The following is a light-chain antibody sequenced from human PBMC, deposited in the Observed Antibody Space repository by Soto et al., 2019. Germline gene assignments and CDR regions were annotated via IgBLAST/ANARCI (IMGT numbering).Light chain of an antibody. J-gene: IGKJ1*01. V-gene: IGKV3-15*01. CDR2: GAS. CDR3: QQYNNWPPWT. CDR1: QSVSSN. Sequence: EIVMTQSPATLSVSPGERATLSCRASQSVSSNLAWYQQKPGQAPRLLIYGASTRATGIPVRFSGSGSGTEFTLPISSLQSEDFAVYYCQQYNNWPPWTFGQGTKLEIK.